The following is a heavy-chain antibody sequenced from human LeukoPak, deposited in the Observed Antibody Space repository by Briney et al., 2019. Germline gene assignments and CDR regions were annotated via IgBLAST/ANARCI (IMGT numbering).Heavy chain of an antibody. Sequence: SETLSLTCAVYGAFFSDSYWSWIRQPPGKGLEWIGEINQSGSINYSPSLKSRVIISVDTSKNQFSLKLSSVTAADPAVYYCVTHSNGHYFDYWGQGTLVTVSS. CDR2: INQSGSI. D-gene: IGHD6-19*01. V-gene: IGHV4-34*01. CDR1: GAFFSDSY. J-gene: IGHJ4*02. CDR3: VTHSNGHYFDY.